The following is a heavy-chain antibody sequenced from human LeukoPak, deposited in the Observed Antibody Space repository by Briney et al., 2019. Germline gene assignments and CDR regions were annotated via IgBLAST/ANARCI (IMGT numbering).Heavy chain of an antibody. D-gene: IGHD3-16*02. V-gene: IGHV3-7*01. J-gene: IGHJ4*02. CDR3: ARDIRGPYVWGSYRPFDY. CDR1: GFTFTSHW. CDR2: MNLDGSEK. Sequence: GGSLRLSCTASGFTFTSHWMSWVRQAPGKGLEWVARMNLDGSEKYCVDSVKGRFTISRDNAKTSLYLEMNSLRAEDTAVYYCARDIRGPYVWGSYRPFDYWGQGTLVTVSS.